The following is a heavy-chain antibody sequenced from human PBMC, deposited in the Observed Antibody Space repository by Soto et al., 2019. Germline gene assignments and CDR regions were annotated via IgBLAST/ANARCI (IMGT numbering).Heavy chain of an antibody. CDR2: IRVYNGKT. CDR3: ARVFGDNEFRAADY. D-gene: IGHD2-21*01. J-gene: IGHJ4*02. Sequence: QVPLVQSGAEVAKPGASVNVSCKASGYTFTSYGITWVRQAPGQGLEWMGWIRVYNGKTDFAQKVETRVTMTTDTSTRTAYMELRSLGSDDTAVYYCARVFGDNEFRAADYWGQGTLVTVSS. CDR1: GYTFTSYG. V-gene: IGHV1-18*01.